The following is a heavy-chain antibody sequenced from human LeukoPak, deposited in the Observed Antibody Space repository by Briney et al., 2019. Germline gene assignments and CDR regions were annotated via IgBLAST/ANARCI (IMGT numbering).Heavy chain of an antibody. J-gene: IGHJ5*02. D-gene: IGHD2-21*02. Sequence: GGSLRLSCAASGFTFSSYAMSWVRQAPGKGLEWVSAISGSGGSTYYADSVKGRFTISRDNSKNMLYLQMNSLRAEDTAVYYCAKDPGLAYCGGDCYSGHRYAWGQGTLVTVSS. V-gene: IGHV3-23*01. CDR1: GFTFSSYA. CDR3: AKDPGLAYCGGDCYSGHRYA. CDR2: ISGSGGST.